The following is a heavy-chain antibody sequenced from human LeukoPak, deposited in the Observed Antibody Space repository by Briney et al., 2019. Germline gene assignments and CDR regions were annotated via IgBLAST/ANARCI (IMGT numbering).Heavy chain of an antibody. CDR2: ISAYNGNT. D-gene: IGHD4-17*01. V-gene: IGHV1-18*01. CDR1: GYTFTSYV. Sequence: GASVKVSCKASGYTFTSYVISWVRQAPGQGLEWMGWISAYNGNTNYAQKLQGSVTMTTDTSTSTAYMELRSLRYDDTAVYYCARDLNDYGDFTWAAWGQGTMVTVSS. CDR3: ARDLNDYGDFTWAA. J-gene: IGHJ3*01.